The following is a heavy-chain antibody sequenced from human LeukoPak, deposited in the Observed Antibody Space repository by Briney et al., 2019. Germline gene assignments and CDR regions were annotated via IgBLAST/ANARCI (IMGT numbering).Heavy chain of an antibody. Sequence: SETLSLTCTVSGGSTSSNSHYWAWIRQPPGKGLEWIGSIYYTGVTFYSPPLKSRVTISVDTSKNQFSLKVISVTAADTAVYYCAREEASAGDYWGQGTLVTVSS. J-gene: IGHJ4*02. CDR2: IYYTGVT. CDR1: GGSTSSNSHY. V-gene: IGHV4-39*01. D-gene: IGHD6-13*01. CDR3: AREEASAGDY.